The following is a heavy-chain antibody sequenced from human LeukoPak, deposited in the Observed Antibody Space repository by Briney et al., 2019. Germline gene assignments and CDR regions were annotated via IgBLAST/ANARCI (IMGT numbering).Heavy chain of an antibody. CDR2: INKDGREI. Sequence: GGSLRLSCAASGFTFSDFWMGYVRQAPGRGLEWVANINKDGREIYYVDSVKGRFTISRDNAENSLYLQINSPRVEDTAVYCCARHGYFVFDLWGQGTLVTVSS. CDR1: GFTFSDFW. D-gene: IGHD4-17*01. J-gene: IGHJ4*02. CDR3: ARHGYFVFDL. V-gene: IGHV3-7*01.